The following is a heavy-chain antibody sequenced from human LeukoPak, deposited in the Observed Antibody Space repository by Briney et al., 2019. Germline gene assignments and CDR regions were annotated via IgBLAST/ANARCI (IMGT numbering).Heavy chain of an antibody. CDR1: GGSFSGYY. D-gene: IGHD3-22*01. CDR2: INHSGST. Sequence: SETLSLTCAVYGGSFSGYYWSWIRQPPGKGLEWIGEINHSGSTNYNPSLKSRVTISVDTSKNQFSLKLSSVTAADTAVYYCARLVTDSSGYYYYYYGMDVWGQGTTVTVSS. V-gene: IGHV4-34*01. J-gene: IGHJ6*02. CDR3: ARLVTDSSGYYYYYYGMDV.